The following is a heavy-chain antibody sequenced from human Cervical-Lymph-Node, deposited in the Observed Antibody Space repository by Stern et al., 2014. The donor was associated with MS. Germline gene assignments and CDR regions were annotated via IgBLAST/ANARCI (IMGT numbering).Heavy chain of an antibody. CDR1: GGTFSTSV. D-gene: IGHD3-16*01. V-gene: IGHV1-69*01. CDR3: ARERDNSYAFDS. J-gene: IGHJ4*02. CDR2: ISPMFGRA. Sequence: QVQLVQSGAEMRKPGSSVRVSCKASGGTFSTSVISWLRQAPGQGLEGMGGISPMFGRANDAQKFQGSVTITADESTSTVYMGLTSLRSEDTGVYYCARERDNSYAFDSWGQGTLLTVSS.